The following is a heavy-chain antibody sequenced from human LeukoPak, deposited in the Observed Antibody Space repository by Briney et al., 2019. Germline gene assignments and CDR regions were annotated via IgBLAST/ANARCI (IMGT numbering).Heavy chain of an antibody. CDR3: ARGSGWYNVYGY. CDR2: IYYSGST. V-gene: IGHV4-39*01. J-gene: IGHJ4*02. D-gene: IGHD6-19*01. Sequence: SETLSLTCTVSGGSISSSSYYWGWIRQPPGKGLEWIGSIYYSGSTYYNPSPKSRVTMSVDTSKNQFSLKLSSVTAADTAVYYCARGSGWYNVYGYWGQGTLVTVSS. CDR1: GGSISSSSYY.